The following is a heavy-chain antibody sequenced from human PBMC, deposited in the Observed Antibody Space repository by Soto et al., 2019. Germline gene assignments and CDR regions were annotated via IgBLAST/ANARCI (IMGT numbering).Heavy chain of an antibody. Sequence: GGSLRLSCAASGFTFSSYAMSWVRQAPGKGLEWVSAISGSGGSTYYADSVKGRFTISRDNSKNTLYLQMNSLGAEDTAVYYCAKSEGYSYGYDYYYYMDVWGKGTTVTSP. D-gene: IGHD5-18*01. J-gene: IGHJ6*03. V-gene: IGHV3-23*01. CDR1: GFTFSSYA. CDR2: ISGSGGST. CDR3: AKSEGYSYGYDYYYYMDV.